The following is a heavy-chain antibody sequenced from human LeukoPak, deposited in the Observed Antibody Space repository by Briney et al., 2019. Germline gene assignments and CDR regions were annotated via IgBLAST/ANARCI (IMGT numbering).Heavy chain of an antibody. CDR1: GFTFSYA. CDR3: AKSATVGIKAPFDC. CDR2: ISDSGGRT. J-gene: IGHJ4*02. V-gene: IGHV3-23*01. Sequence: GGSLRLSCAASGFTFSYAMSWVRQAPGKGLEWVSGISDSGGRTHYADSVKGRFTISRDNSKNTLYLQMSSLRAEDTAVYYCAKSATVGIKAPFDCWGQGALVTVSS. D-gene: IGHD1-26*01.